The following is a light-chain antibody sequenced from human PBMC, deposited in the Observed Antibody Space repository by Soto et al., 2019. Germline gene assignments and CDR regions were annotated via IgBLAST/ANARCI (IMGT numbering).Light chain of an antibody. Sequence: DIQMTQSPSILSASVGDRFAITCRASESISNWLAWYQQKPGKAPKVLIYDASRLQSGVPERFSGSGSGTEFTLTISSLQADDIATYYCQQYKSYSYTFGQGTNLEI. CDR2: DAS. CDR3: QQYKSYSYT. V-gene: IGKV1-5*01. J-gene: IGKJ2*01. CDR1: ESISNW.